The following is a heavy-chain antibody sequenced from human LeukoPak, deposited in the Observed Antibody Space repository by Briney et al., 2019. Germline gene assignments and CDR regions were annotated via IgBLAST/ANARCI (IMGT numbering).Heavy chain of an antibody. J-gene: IGHJ4*02. CDR1: GGSTSGYY. CDR2: INYSGST. V-gene: IGHV4-59*01. D-gene: IGHD3-22*01. CDR3: AREYSSFEY. Sequence: SETLSLTCTVSGGSTSGYYWHWIRQPPGMGLEWIGYINYSGSTDYKPSLKSRVTISVDTSNNQSSLNLRSVTAADTAVYYCAREYSSFEYWGQGILVTVSS.